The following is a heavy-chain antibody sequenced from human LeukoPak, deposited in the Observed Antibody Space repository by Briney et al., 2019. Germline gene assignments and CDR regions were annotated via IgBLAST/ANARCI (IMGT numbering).Heavy chain of an antibody. CDR1: GFTFSSYA. CDR3: AKAKYQLLYYDY. CDR2: ISGSGGST. J-gene: IGHJ4*02. V-gene: IGHV3-23*01. D-gene: IGHD2-2*02. Sequence: PGVSLSLPCAASGFTFSSYAMSWVRQASGKGLEWVLAISGSGGSTYYAEAVRGRLNIPRDNPKNTLYLQMNSLRPEDTAVYYCAKAKYQLLYYDYWGQGTLVTVSS.